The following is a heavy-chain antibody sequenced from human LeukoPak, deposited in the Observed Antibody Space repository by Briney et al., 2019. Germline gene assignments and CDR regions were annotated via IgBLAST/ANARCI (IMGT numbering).Heavy chain of an antibody. CDR3: ARERAEPPSFDY. J-gene: IGHJ4*02. Sequence: GGSLRLSCAASGFTFSSYSMNWVRQAPGKGLEWVSSISSSSSYTYYADSVKGRFTISRDNAKNSLYLQMNSLRAEDTAVYYCARERAEPPSFDYWGQGTLVTVSS. D-gene: IGHD1-14*01. CDR1: GFTFSSYS. V-gene: IGHV3-21*01. CDR2: ISSSSSYT.